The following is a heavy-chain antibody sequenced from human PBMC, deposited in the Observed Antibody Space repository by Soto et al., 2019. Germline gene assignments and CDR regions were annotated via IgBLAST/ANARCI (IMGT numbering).Heavy chain of an antibody. J-gene: IGHJ4*02. CDR2: ISSSSSYI. Sequence: GGSLRLSCAASGFTFSSYSMNWVRQAPGKGLEWVSSISSSSSYIYYADSVKGRFTISRDNAKNSLYLQMNSLRAEDTAVYYCARDNGIAVAGDYWGQGTLVTVSS. CDR1: GFTFSSYS. D-gene: IGHD6-19*01. CDR3: ARDNGIAVAGDY. V-gene: IGHV3-21*01.